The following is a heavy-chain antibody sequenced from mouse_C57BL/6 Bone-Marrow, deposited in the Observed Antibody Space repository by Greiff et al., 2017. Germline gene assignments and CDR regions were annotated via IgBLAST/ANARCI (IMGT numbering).Heavy chain of an antibody. CDR3: ARKGGYYYGSSYWYFDV. J-gene: IGHJ1*03. CDR2: IHPNSGST. CDR1: GYTFTSYW. Sequence: QVQLQQPGAELVKPGASVKLSCKASGYTFTSYWMPWVKQRPGQGLEWIGMIHPNSGSTNYNEKFKSKATLTVDKSSSTAYMQLSSLTSEDSAVYYCARKGGYYYGSSYWYFDVWGTGTTVTVSS. D-gene: IGHD1-1*01. V-gene: IGHV1-64*01.